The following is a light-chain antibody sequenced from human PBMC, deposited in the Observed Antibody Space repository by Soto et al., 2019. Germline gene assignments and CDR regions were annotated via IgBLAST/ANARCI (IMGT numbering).Light chain of an antibody. CDR3: SSYTSSSTRV. CDR1: SSDVGGYNY. J-gene: IGLJ3*02. Sequence: QSALTQPASVSGSPGQSITISCTGTSSDVGGYNYVSWYQQHPGKAPKLMIYEVSNRPSGVSNRFSGSKSGNTASLTISGLQAEYEGDYYCSSYTSSSTRVFGGGTKLTVL. CDR2: EVS. V-gene: IGLV2-14*01.